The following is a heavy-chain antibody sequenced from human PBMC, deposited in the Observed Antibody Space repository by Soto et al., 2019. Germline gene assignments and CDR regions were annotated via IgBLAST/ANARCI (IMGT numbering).Heavy chain of an antibody. D-gene: IGHD3-22*01. CDR2: ISGSGGST. J-gene: IGHJ6*03. Sequence: PGGSLRLSCAASGFTFSSCAMGWVRQAPGKGLEWVSAISGSGGSTYYADSVKGRFTISRDNSKNTLYLQMNSLRAEDTAVYYFVKPTWYYDRGFYPPGGETLKVGGKGKMLTVPS. CDR1: GFTFSSCA. CDR3: VKPTWYYDRGFYPPGGETLKV. V-gene: IGHV3-23*01.